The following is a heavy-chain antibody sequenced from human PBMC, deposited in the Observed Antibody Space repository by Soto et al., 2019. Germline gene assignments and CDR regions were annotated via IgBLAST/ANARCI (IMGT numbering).Heavy chain of an antibody. Sequence: ASVKVSCKASGGTFSSYAISWVRQAPGQGLEWMGGIIPIFGTANYAQKFQGRVTITADKSTSTAYMELSSLRSEDTAVYYCARGRMTGYLYYYGMDVWGQGTTVTVSS. J-gene: IGHJ6*02. V-gene: IGHV1-69*06. D-gene: IGHD3-9*01. CDR3: ARGRMTGYLYYYGMDV. CDR2: IIPIFGTA. CDR1: GGTFSSYA.